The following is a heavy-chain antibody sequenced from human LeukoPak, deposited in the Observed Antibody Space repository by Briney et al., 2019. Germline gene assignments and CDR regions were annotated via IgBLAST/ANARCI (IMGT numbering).Heavy chain of an antibody. D-gene: IGHD6-13*01. J-gene: IGHJ4*02. V-gene: IGHV3-23*01. CDR3: AILPGYSNGWYEVNY. Sequence: PGGSLRLSCAASGFTFSSYAMSWVRQAPGKGLEWVSGISGSGGSTYYADSVKGRFTISRDNSRNTLYLQMNSPRAEDTAVYYCAILPGYSNGWYEVNYWGQGTLVTVSS. CDR2: ISGSGGST. CDR1: GFTFSSYA.